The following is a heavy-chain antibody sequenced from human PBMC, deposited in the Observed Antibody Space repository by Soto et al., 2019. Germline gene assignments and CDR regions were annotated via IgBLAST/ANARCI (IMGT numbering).Heavy chain of an antibody. CDR1: GGSISSSSYY. J-gene: IGHJ5*02. Sequence: PSETLSLTCTVSGGSISSSSYYWGWIRQPPGKGLEWIGSIYYSGSTYYNPSLKSRVTISVDTSKNQFSLKLSSVTAADTAVYYCARPDSSGYYFGWFDPWGQGTLVTVSS. CDR3: ARPDSSGYYFGWFDP. CDR2: IYYSGST. V-gene: IGHV4-39*01. D-gene: IGHD3-22*01.